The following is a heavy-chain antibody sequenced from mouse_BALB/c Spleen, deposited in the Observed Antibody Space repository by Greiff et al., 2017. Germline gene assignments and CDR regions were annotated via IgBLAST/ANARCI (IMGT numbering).Heavy chain of an antibody. V-gene: IGHV1-69*02. CDR2: IYPSDSYT. J-gene: IGHJ4*01. D-gene: IGHD4-1*01. CDR3: TRWDDYAMDY. CDR1: GYTFTSYW. Sequence: QVQLQQPGAELVRPGASVKLSCKASGYTFTSYWINWVKQRPGQGLEWIGNIYPSDSYTNYNQKFKDKATLTVDKSSSTAYMQLSSPTSEDSAVYYCTRWDDYAMDYWGQGTSVTVSS.